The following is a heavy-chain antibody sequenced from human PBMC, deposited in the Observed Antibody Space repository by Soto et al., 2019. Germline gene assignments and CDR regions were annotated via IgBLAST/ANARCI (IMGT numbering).Heavy chain of an antibody. D-gene: IGHD3-22*01. Sequence: SETLSLICTVSGGPMSSSSYYWGWIRQPPGKGLEWIGSIYYSGSTYYNPSLKSRVTISVDTSKNQFSLKLSSVTAADTAVYYCARHLYYYDSSGYSDAFDIWGQGTMATVSS. J-gene: IGHJ3*02. CDR2: IYYSGST. CDR1: GGPMSSSSYY. V-gene: IGHV4-39*01. CDR3: ARHLYYYDSSGYSDAFDI.